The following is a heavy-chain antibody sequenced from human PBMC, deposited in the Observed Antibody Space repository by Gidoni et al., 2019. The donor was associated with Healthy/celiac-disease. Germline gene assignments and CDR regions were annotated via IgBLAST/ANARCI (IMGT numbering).Heavy chain of an antibody. Sequence: EVPLVEAGGGVVQPAGSLRLSCAPSGFTFISYSMTWVRPAPGKWLEWVSAISSSSSNRYEADSVKGRFTISRDNAKKSRYLKRNSLRAEDTAVYYCARDIAAQRNPVHFQNWGQGTLVTVSS. V-gene: IGHV3-21*01. J-gene: IGHJ1*01. CDR1: GFTFISYS. CDR2: ISSSSSNR. CDR3: ARDIAAQRNPVHFQN. D-gene: IGHD6-13*01.